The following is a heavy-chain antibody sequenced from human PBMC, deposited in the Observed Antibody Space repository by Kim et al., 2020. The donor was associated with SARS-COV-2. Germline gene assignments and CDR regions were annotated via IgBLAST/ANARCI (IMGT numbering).Heavy chain of an antibody. V-gene: IGHV1-2*02. CDR1: GYTFTGYY. D-gene: IGHD3-3*01. Sequence: ASVKVSCKASGYTFTGYYMHWVRQAPGQGLEWMGWINPNSGGTNYAQKFQGRVTMTRDTSISTAYMELSRLRSDDMAVYYCARVWVLEWLVLGMDVWGQGTTVTVSS. J-gene: IGHJ6*02. CDR3: ARVWVLEWLVLGMDV. CDR2: INPNSGGT.